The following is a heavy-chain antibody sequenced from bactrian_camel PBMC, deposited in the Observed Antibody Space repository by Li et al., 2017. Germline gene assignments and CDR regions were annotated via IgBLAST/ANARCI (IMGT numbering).Heavy chain of an antibody. CDR2: INQFGTEA. V-gene: IGHV3S6*01. D-gene: IGHD2*01. J-gene: IGHJ4*01. Sequence: HVQLVESGGGSVEPGGSLTLSCAASTDTYDKYCVTWFRQAPGKVREGVAGINQFGTEAYYTSSVEGRFTVSKAEDGDTVYLEMNDLKPEDTAMYSCMPTLTGVPMCGYCRGGYCYTEPGQFSAQGTQVTVS. CDR1: TDTYDKYC.